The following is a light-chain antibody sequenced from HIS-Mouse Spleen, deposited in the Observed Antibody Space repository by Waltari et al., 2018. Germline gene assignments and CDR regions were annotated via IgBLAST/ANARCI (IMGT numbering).Light chain of an antibody. J-gene: IGLJ1*01. CDR2: QDS. CDR1: KLGDKY. V-gene: IGLV3-1*01. Sequence: SYELTQPPSVSVSPGQTASITCSGDKLGDKYACWYQQKPGQSPFLVIYQDSKRPSGIPERFSGSNSGNTATLTISGTQAMDEADYYCQAWDSSTAVFGTGTKVTVL. CDR3: QAWDSSTAV.